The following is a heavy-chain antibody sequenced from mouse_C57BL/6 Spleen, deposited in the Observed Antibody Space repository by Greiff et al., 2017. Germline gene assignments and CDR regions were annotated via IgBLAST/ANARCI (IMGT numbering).Heavy chain of an antibody. Sequence: EVKLMESGGGLAQPKGSLKLSCAASGFSFNTYAMNWVRQATGQGLEWVARIRSKSNNYATYYADSVKDRFTISRDDSESMLYLQMNNLKTEDTAMYYCVRSYDYDERGAMDYWGQGTSVTVSS. CDR3: VRSYDYDERGAMDY. D-gene: IGHD2-4*01. CDR1: GFSFNTYA. J-gene: IGHJ4*01. V-gene: IGHV10-1*01. CDR2: IRSKSNNYAT.